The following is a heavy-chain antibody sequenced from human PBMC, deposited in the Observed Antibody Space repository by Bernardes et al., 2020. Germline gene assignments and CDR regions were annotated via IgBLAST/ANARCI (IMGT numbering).Heavy chain of an antibody. CDR1: GFTVSSNY. V-gene: IGHV3-53*01. Sequence: SLRLSCAASGFTVSSNYMSWVRQAPGKGLEWVSVIYSGGSTYYADSVKGRFTISRDNSKNTLYLQMNSLRAEDTAVYYCARGLGYCSGGSCYWYYYYGMDVWGKGTTVTVSS. CDR2: IYSGGST. J-gene: IGHJ6*04. CDR3: ARGLGYCSGGSCYWYYYYGMDV. D-gene: IGHD2-15*01.